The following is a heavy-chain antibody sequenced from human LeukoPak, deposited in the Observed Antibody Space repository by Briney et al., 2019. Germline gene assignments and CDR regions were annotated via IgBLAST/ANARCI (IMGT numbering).Heavy chain of an antibody. CDR2: ITPIFGTA. CDR1: GGTFSRFT. J-gene: IGHJ4*02. V-gene: IGHV1-69*13. CDR3: AREWGLESSGYYYAY. Sequence: GASVKVSCKASGGTFSRFTISWVRQAPGQVFEWMGGITPIFGTANFAQKFQGRVSITADGSTSTVFMELSSLRSEDTAVYYCAREWGLESSGYYYAYWGQGTLVTVSS. D-gene: IGHD3-22*01.